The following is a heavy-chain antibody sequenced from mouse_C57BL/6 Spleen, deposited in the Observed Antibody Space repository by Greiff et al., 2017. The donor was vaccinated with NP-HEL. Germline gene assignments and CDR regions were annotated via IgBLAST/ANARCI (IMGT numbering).Heavy chain of an antibody. CDR2: IDPSDSYT. J-gene: IGHJ4*01. CDR1: GYTFTSYW. V-gene: IGHV1-69*01. CDR3: ARSSTGTDY. Sequence: QVQLQQSGAELVMPGASVKLSCKASGYTFTSYWIHWVKQRPGQGLEWIGEIDPSDSYTNYNQKFKGKSTLTVDKSSSTAYMQLSSLTSEDSAVYYCARSSTGTDYWGQGTSVTVSS. D-gene: IGHD4-1*02.